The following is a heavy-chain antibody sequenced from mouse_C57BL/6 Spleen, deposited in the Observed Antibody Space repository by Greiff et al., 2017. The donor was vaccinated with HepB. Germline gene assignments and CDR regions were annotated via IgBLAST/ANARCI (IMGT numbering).Heavy chain of an antibody. V-gene: IGHV1-42*01. J-gene: IGHJ3*01. CDR2: INPSTGGT. Sequence: VQLQQSGPELVKPGASVKISCKASGYSFTGYYMNWVKQSPEKSLEWIGEINPSTGGTTYNQKFKAKATLTVDKSSSTAYMELNSLTSEDSAVYYCAIPYSNYETWFAYWGQGTLVTVSA. CDR1: GYSFTGYY. CDR3: AIPYSNYETWFAY. D-gene: IGHD2-5*01.